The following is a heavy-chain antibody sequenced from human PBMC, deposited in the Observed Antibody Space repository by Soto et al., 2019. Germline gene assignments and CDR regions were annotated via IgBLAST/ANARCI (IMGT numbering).Heavy chain of an antibody. Sequence: QVQLVQSGAEVKKPGASVKVSCKASGYTFTGYYIHWVRQAPGQGLEWMGWINTNRGGTKYAQKFQGLVTLTRDTSITTAYMELSRLTSDDTAVYYCAREWHGGSCSGGSCPDYYLAMDVWGQGTTVTVSS. V-gene: IGHV1-2*04. CDR1: GYTFTGYY. CDR2: INTNRGGT. CDR3: AREWHGGSCSGGSCPDYYLAMDV. D-gene: IGHD2-15*01. J-gene: IGHJ6*02.